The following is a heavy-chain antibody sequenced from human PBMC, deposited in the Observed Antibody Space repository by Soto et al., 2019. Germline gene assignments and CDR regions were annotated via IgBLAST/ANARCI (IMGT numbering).Heavy chain of an antibody. Sequence: SATLSLTCAVYGGSFSGYYWSWIRQPPGKGLEWIGEINHSGSTNYNSSLKSGVTISVDTSKNQFSLKLSSVTAADTAVYYCARTPDCSGGSCYWADFDYWGQGTLVTVSS. CDR1: GGSFSGYY. CDR2: INHSGST. CDR3: ARTPDCSGGSCYWADFDY. V-gene: IGHV4-34*01. D-gene: IGHD2-15*01. J-gene: IGHJ4*02.